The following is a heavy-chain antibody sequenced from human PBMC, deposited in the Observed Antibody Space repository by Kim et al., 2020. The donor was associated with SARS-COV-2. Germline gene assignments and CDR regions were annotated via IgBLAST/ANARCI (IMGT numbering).Heavy chain of an antibody. V-gene: IGHV2-5*01. CDR2: K. J-gene: IGHJ4*02. Sequence: KRYSPSLKSRLTITKDTSKNQVVLTMTNMDPVDTATYYCAQKRLSTMIVLWGQGTLVTVSS. CDR3: AQKRLSTMIVL. D-gene: IGHD3-22*01.